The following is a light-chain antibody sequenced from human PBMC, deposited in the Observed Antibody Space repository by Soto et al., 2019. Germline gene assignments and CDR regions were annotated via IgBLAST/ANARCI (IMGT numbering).Light chain of an antibody. V-gene: IGLV1-40*01. CDR3: QSYDSSLSGSEV. CDR1: SSDIGAGHD. CDR2: GNG. Sequence: QSVLTQPPSVFGAPGQKVTFSCTGRSSDIGAGHDVRCCKQLPVTAPKLLINGNGNRPAGVPDRFSGSKSGSSATLAITGLQAEDEAADYCQSYDSSLSGSEVFGTGTKVTVL. J-gene: IGLJ1*01.